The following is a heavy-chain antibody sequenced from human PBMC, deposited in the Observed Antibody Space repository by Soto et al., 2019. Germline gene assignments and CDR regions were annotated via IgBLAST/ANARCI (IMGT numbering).Heavy chain of an antibody. J-gene: IGHJ5*02. Sequence: QVQLVESGGGVVQPGRSLRLSCAASGFTFSSYAMHWVRQAPGTGLEWVAVISHDGNNQYYADSVKGRFTVSRDNSKNTLYLQMNRLRSEDTAVYYCARDFSSGWSSWGQGTLVTVSS. CDR1: GFTFSSYA. D-gene: IGHD6-19*01. CDR3: ARDFSSGWSS. V-gene: IGHV3-30-3*01. CDR2: ISHDGNNQ.